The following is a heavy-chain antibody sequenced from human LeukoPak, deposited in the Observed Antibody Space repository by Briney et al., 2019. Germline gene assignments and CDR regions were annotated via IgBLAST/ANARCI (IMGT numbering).Heavy chain of an antibody. CDR1: GFTFSSSA. CDR2: ISNNGGYT. CDR3: AKQLGYCSDGSCYFPY. Sequence: GGSLRLSCAASGFTFSSSAMSWVRQAPGKGLEWVSAISNNGGYTYYADSVQGRFTISRDNAKSTLCLQMNSLRAQDTAVYYCAKQLGYCSDGSCYFPYWGQGTLVTVSS. V-gene: IGHV3-23*01. J-gene: IGHJ4*02. D-gene: IGHD2-15*01.